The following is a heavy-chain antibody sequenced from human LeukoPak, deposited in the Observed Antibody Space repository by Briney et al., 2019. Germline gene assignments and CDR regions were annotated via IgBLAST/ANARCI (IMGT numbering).Heavy chain of an antibody. CDR1: GITFSNAW. J-gene: IGHJ4*02. V-gene: IGHV4-34*08. D-gene: IGHD1-26*01. CDR3: AVARIVGATDPFDY. CDR2: INHSGST. Sequence: GSLRLSCVVSGITFSNAWMNWIRQPPGKGLEWIGEINHSGSTNYNPSLKSRVTISVDTSKNQFSLKLSSVTAADTAVYYCAVARIVGATDPFDYWGQGTLVTVSS.